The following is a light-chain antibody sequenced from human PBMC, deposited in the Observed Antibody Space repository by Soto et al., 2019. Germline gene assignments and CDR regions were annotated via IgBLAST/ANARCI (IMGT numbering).Light chain of an antibody. Sequence: QSVLTQPPSVSGAPGQRVTISCTGSSSNIGAGYHVHWYQQLPGTAPKLLIYGNSNRPSGVPDRFSGSKSGTSASLAITGLQAEDEADYYCQSYDSSLSFYVFGTGTKLTVL. CDR1: SSNIGAGYH. V-gene: IGLV1-40*01. CDR2: GNS. J-gene: IGLJ1*01. CDR3: QSYDSSLSFYV.